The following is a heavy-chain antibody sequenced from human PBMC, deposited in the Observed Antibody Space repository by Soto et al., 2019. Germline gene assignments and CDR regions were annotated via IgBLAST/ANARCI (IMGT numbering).Heavy chain of an antibody. CDR1: GFGFSAHS. V-gene: IGHV3-30-3*01. CDR2: IQHNGNYI. Sequence: PGGSLRLSCKASGFGFSAHSMHWVRQAPGKGLEWVAVIQHNGNYIQYADFVRGRFTISRDNYKSILYLEMNGLTPEDTALYYCVRVGWGYTYGNGLDGWGQGTTVTVSS. D-gene: IGHD5-18*01. J-gene: IGHJ6*02. CDR3: VRVGWGYTYGNGLDG.